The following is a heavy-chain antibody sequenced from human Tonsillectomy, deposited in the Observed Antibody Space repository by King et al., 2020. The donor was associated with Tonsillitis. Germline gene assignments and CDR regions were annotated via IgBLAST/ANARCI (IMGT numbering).Heavy chain of an antibody. V-gene: IGHV2-5*02. D-gene: IGHD3-10*01. Sequence: TLKESGPTVVKPTQTLTLTCTFSGFSLSTSGEGVGWIRQPPGKALEWLALIYWDDDKRYSPSLKSRLTITKDTSKNQVVLTMTNMDPVDTATYYCAHRPFDGEVFDYWGQGTLVTVS. CDR3: AHRPFDGEVFDY. CDR1: GFSLSTSGEG. CDR2: IYWDDDK. J-gene: IGHJ4*02.